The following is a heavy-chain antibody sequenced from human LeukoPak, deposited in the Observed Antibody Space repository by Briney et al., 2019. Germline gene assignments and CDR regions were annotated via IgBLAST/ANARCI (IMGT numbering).Heavy chain of an antibody. CDR3: ARDFRYCSGGSCYSGGYFDY. CDR1: GFTFSSYS. Sequence: PGGSLRLSCAASGFTFSSYSMNWVRQAPGKGLELVSSISSSSSYIYYADSVKGRFTISRDNAKNSLYLQMNSLRAEDTAVYYCARDFRYCSGGSCYSGGYFDYWGQGTLVTVSS. D-gene: IGHD2-15*01. CDR2: ISSSSSYI. J-gene: IGHJ4*02. V-gene: IGHV3-21*01.